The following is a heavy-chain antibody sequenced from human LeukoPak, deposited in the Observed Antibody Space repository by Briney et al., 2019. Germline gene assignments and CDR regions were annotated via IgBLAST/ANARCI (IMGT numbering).Heavy chain of an antibody. CDR3: AREGREYYDFWSGSNWFDP. V-gene: IGHV1-18*01. Sequence: ASVKVSCKASGGTFISYAISWVRQAPGQGREWMGWTSAYNGNTNYAQKLQGRVTMTTDTSTSTAYMELRSLRSDDTAVYYCAREGREYYDFWSGSNWFDPWGQGTLVTVSS. CDR2: TSAYNGNT. D-gene: IGHD3-3*01. J-gene: IGHJ5*02. CDR1: GGTFISYA.